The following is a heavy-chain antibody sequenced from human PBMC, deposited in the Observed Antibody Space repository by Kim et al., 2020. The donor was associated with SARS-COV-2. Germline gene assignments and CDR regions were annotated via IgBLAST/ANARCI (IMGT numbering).Heavy chain of an antibody. D-gene: IGHD3-16*02. V-gene: IGHV4-34*01. J-gene: IGHJ5*02. CDR2: ST. Sequence: STNYNPSLKSRVPISVDTSKSQFALELSSVTAADTAVYYCARGVNAGFDPWGQGTLVTVSS. CDR3: ARGVNAGFDP.